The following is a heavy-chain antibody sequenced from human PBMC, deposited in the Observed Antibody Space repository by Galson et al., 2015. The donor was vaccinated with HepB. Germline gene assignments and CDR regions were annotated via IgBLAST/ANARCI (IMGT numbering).Heavy chain of an antibody. D-gene: IGHD3-10*01. CDR3: VRTEYGSGSYTADY. Sequence: SLRLYCAASEFTFSSSDMNWVRQAPGKGLEWVSYISSSGSTILYADSVKGRFTISRNNAKNSLYLQMTSLRAEDTAVYYCVRTEYGSGSYTADYWGQGTLVTVSS. V-gene: IGHV3-48*03. J-gene: IGHJ4*02. CDR1: EFTFSSSD. CDR2: ISSSGSTI.